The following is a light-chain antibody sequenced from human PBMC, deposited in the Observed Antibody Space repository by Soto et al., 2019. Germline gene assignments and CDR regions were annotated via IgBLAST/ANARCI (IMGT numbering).Light chain of an antibody. CDR1: TSNIGRST. CDR2: GNT. V-gene: IGLV1-44*01. Sequence: QSVLTQPPSASGTPGQRVTISCSGSTSNIGRSTVSWYQQFPGAAPKLLIYGNTQRPLGVPVRFSGSKSDTSASLAISGLQSEDEADYYCATWNDGVFGFGIANKVTAL. J-gene: IGLJ1*01. CDR3: ATWNDGVFG.